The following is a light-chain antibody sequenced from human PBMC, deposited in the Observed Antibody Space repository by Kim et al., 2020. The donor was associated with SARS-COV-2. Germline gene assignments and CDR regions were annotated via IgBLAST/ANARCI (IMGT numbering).Light chain of an antibody. Sequence: GQSITISCTGTSGDVGGYNYVSWYQQHPGNAPNLMIYDVSNRPSGISNRFSGSKSGNTASLTISGLQAEDEADYYCSSYTSSSTLVFRGGTQLTVL. J-gene: IGLJ3*02. CDR3: SSYTSSSTLV. V-gene: IGLV2-14*03. CDR1: SGDVGGYNY. CDR2: DVS.